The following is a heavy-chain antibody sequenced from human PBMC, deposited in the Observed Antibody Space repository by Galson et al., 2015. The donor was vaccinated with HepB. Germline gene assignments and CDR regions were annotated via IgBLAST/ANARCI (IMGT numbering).Heavy chain of an antibody. D-gene: IGHD6-19*01. CDR3: AKDDSSSGWYDAFDI. V-gene: IGHV3-23*01. CDR2: ISGSGGST. Sequence: SLRLSCAASGFTFSSYAMSWVRQAPGKGLEWVSGISGSGGSTYYADSVKGRFTISRDNSKNTLYLQMNSLRAEDTAVYYCAKDDSSSGWYDAFDIWGQGTMVTVSS. J-gene: IGHJ3*02. CDR1: GFTFSSYA.